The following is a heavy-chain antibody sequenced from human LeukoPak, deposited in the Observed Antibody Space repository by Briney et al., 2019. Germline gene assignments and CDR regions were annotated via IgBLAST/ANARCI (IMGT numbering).Heavy chain of an antibody. V-gene: IGHV3-7*01. CDR1: GFTFSGYW. CDR2: IKQDGSEK. J-gene: IGHJ4*02. D-gene: IGHD3-3*01. Sequence: SGGSLRLSCAASGFTFSGYWMSWVRQAPGKGLEWVAKIKQDGSEKYYVDSVKGRFTISRANDKNSVYLQMNSLRAEDTAVYYCARNYDFWSGYPPVDYWGQGTLVTVSS. CDR3: ARNYDFWSGYPPVDY.